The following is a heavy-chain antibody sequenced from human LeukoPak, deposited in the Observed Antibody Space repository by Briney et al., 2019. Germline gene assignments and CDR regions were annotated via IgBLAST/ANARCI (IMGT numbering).Heavy chain of an antibody. Sequence: SQTLSLTCVISGDSVSSNSAAWNWIRQPPSRGLEWLGRTYYRSKWYNDYAVSVKSRITINPDTSKNQFSLQLNSVTPEDTAVYFCAGGAGGNIDYWGQGTLVTVSS. CDR1: GDSVSSNSAA. V-gene: IGHV6-1*01. J-gene: IGHJ4*02. CDR2: TYYRSKWYN. CDR3: AGGAGGNIDY. D-gene: IGHD4-23*01.